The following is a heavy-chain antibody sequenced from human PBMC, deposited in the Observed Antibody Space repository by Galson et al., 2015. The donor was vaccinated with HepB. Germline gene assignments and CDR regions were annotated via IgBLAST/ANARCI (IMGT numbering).Heavy chain of an antibody. J-gene: IGHJ4*02. Sequence: SLRLSCAASGFTFSSYEMNWVRQAPGKGLEWVSYISSSGSTIYYADSVKGRFTISRDNAKNSLYLQMNSLRAEDTAVYYCAREVRAPGYYDFWSGYYRYYFDYWGQGTLVTVSS. D-gene: IGHD3-3*01. CDR2: ISSSGSTI. CDR3: AREVRAPGYYDFWSGYYRYYFDY. V-gene: IGHV3-48*03. CDR1: GFTFSSYE.